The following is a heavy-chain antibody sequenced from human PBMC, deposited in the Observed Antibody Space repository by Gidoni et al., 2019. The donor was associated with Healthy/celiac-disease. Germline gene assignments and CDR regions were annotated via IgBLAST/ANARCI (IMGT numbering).Heavy chain of an antibody. D-gene: IGHD6-19*01. J-gene: IGHJ4*02. Sequence: SIYSSGSTYYNPSLKSRVTISVDTSKNQFSLKLSSVTAADTAVYYCISGSGSVQVDYWGQGTLVTVSS. CDR2: IYSSGST. CDR3: ISGSGSVQVDY. V-gene: IGHV4-39*01.